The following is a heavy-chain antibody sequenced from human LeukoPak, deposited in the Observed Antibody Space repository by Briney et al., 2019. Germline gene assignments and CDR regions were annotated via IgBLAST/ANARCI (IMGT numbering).Heavy chain of an antibody. D-gene: IGHD6-19*01. CDR1: GYTFTSYY. CDR2: INPNSGGT. Sequence: ASVKVSCKASGYTFTSYYMHWVRQAPGQGLEWMGWINPNSGGTNYAQKSQGRVTMTRDTSISTAYMELSRLRSDDTAVYYCAKSSGWSDFDYWGQGTLVTVSS. V-gene: IGHV1-2*02. J-gene: IGHJ4*02. CDR3: AKSSGWSDFDY.